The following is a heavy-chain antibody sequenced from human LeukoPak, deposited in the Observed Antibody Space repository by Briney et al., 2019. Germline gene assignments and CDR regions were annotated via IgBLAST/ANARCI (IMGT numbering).Heavy chain of an antibody. CDR1: GGSFSGYY. CDR3: ARGPARLYCSSTSCYKLDYYYYYYMDV. Sequence: KPSETLSLTCAVYGGSFSGYYWSWIRQPPEKGLEWIGEINHSGSTNYNPSLKSRVTISVDTSKNQFSLKLSSVTAADTAVYYCARGPARLYCSSTSCYKLDYYYYYYMDVWGKGTTVTVSS. CDR2: INHSGST. D-gene: IGHD2-2*02. J-gene: IGHJ6*03. V-gene: IGHV4-34*01.